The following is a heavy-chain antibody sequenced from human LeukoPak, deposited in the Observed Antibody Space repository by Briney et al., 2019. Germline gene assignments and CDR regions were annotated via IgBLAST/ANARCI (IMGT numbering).Heavy chain of an antibody. Sequence: PGGSLRLSCAASGFTFSSYWMSWVRQAPGKGLEWVANIKQDGSEKYHVDSVKGRFTISRDNAKNSLYLQMNSLRAEDTAVYYCAKGSPADYYDDAGMSFDYWGQGTLVTVSS. V-gene: IGHV3-7*01. CDR1: GFTFSSYW. CDR2: IKQDGSEK. J-gene: IGHJ4*02. D-gene: IGHD3-22*01. CDR3: AKGSPADYYDDAGMSFDY.